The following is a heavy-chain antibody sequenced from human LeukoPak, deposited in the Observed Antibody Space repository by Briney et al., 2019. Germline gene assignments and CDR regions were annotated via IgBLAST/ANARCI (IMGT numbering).Heavy chain of an antibody. CDR1: GYTFTSYD. CDR2: MNPNSGNT. CDR3: ARAIAAAAVWFDP. Sequence: ASVKVSCKASGYTFTSYDINWVRQATGRGLEWMGWMNPNSGNTGYAQKFQGRVTMTRNTSISTAYMELSSLRSEDTAVYYCARAIAAAAVWFDPWGQGTLVTVSS. J-gene: IGHJ5*02. D-gene: IGHD6-13*01. V-gene: IGHV1-8*01.